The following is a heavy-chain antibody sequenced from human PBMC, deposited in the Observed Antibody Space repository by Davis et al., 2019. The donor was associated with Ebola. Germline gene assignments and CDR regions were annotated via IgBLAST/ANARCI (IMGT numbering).Heavy chain of an antibody. D-gene: IGHD6-13*01. V-gene: IGHV3-13*05. CDR2: IGTDGDP. J-gene: IGHJ3*01. CDR1: GFTFSSYD. CDR3: ARGDSSIWRLGFAFDV. Sequence: GESLKISCVASGFTFSSYDMQWVRQTAGEGLEWVSSIGTDGDPHYADSAKGRFTISRENAKNSLYLQMNYLNAGDTALYYCARGDSSIWRLGFAFDVWGQGTVVTVSS.